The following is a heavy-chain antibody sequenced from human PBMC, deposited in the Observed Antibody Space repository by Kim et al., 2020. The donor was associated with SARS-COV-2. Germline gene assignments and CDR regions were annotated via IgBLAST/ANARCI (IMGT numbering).Heavy chain of an antibody. CDR2: IYYSGST. J-gene: IGHJ4*02. CDR3: ARAPRRIITIFGVVTHFDC. CDR1: GGSISSGGYY. D-gene: IGHD3-3*01. V-gene: IGHV4-31*03. Sequence: SETLSLTCTVSGGSISSGGYYWSWIRQHPGKGLEWIGYIYYSGSTYYNPSLKSRVTISVDTSKNQFSLKLSSVTAADTAGYYCARAPRRIITIFGVVTHFDCWGQGTLVTVSS.